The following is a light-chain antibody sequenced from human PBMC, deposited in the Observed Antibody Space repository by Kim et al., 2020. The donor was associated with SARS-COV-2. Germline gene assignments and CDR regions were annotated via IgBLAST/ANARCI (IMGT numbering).Light chain of an antibody. V-gene: IGLV6-57*03. CDR3: QSYDSSPVV. CDR2: EDN. Sequence: GKTVTISCTRSSGSIASNYVQWYQQRPGSAPTTVIYEDNQRPSGVPDRFSGSIDSSSNSASLTISGLKTEDEADYYCQSYDSSPVVSGGGTQLTVL. J-gene: IGLJ2*01. CDR1: SGSIASNY.